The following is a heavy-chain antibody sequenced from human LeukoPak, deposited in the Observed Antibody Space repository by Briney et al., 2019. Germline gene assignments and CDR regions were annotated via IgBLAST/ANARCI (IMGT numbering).Heavy chain of an antibody. CDR2: ISSDGGNR. CDR3: AKDFRVAEELWFGELWNAFDI. D-gene: IGHD3-10*01. Sequence: GGSLRLSCEASGFTFSGYGMHWVRQAPDKGLEWVALISSDGGNRIYADTVKGRFSISRDNSKNTLYLQVNSLRIEDTAVYYCAKDFRVAEELWFGELWNAFDIWGQGIRVAVSS. V-gene: IGHV3-30*18. J-gene: IGHJ3*02. CDR1: GFTFSGYG.